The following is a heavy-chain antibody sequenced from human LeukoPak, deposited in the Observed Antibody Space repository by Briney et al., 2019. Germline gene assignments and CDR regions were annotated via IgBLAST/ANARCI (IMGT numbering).Heavy chain of an antibody. V-gene: IGHV3-23*01. Sequence: PGGSLRISCAAPGFTFSSSAMSLGRQGPGKGLEWVSGLSTSGGSTYYADSVKGRFTISRDNSKNTLYLQMNSLRAEDTAVYYCAKDRSGWYYFDYWGQGTLVTVSS. J-gene: IGHJ4*02. CDR2: LSTSGGST. CDR3: AKDRSGWYYFDY. D-gene: IGHD6-19*01. CDR1: GFTFSSSA.